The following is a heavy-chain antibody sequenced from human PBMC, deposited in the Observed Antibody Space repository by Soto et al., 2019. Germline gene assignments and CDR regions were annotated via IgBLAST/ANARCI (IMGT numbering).Heavy chain of an antibody. Sequence: PGGSLRLSCAASGFTFSSYWMSWVRQAPGKGLEWVANIKQDGSEKYYVDSVKGRFTISRDNAKNSLYLQMNSLRAEDTAVYYCARAGDIVVVPAAIHFDYWGQGTLVTVSS. D-gene: IGHD2-2*02. V-gene: IGHV3-7*01. CDR2: IKQDGSEK. J-gene: IGHJ4*02. CDR1: GFTFSSYW. CDR3: ARAGDIVVVPAAIHFDY.